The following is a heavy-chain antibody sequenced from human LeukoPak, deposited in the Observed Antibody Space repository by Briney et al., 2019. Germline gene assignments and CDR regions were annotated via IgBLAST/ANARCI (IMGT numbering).Heavy chain of an antibody. CDR2: VSGSGGST. J-gene: IGHJ4*02. CDR3: AKMNVLTGYYTPNFDF. CDR1: GFTFSTYA. V-gene: IGHV3-23*01. Sequence: GGSLRLSCAASGFTFSTYAMSWVRQAPRKGLEWASVVSGSGGSTDYADSVKGRFTISRDNSKNTLYLQMSGLSAEDTAVYYCAKMNVLTGYYTPNFDFWGQGTLVTVSS. D-gene: IGHD3-9*01.